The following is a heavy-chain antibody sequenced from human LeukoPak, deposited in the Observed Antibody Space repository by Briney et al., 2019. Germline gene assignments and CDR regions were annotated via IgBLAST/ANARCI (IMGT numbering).Heavy chain of an antibody. Sequence: PGGSLRLSCAASGFTFSSYWMHWVRQAPGKGLVWVSRINSDGSSTSYADSVKGRFTISRDNAKNTLYPQMNSLRAEDTAVYYCARGRTQWFGELLTLDYWGQGTLVTVSS. V-gene: IGHV3-74*01. D-gene: IGHD3-10*01. CDR1: GFTFSSYW. CDR3: ARGRTQWFGELLTLDY. CDR2: INSDGSST. J-gene: IGHJ4*02.